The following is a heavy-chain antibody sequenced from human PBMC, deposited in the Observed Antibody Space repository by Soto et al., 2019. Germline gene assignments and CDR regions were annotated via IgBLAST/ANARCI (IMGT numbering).Heavy chain of an antibody. J-gene: IGHJ4*02. CDR1: GYTFTSYY. CDR3: ARDPGRLDLWIQLWFNFDY. CDR2: INPSGGST. Sequence: ASVKVSCKASGYTFTSYYMHWVRQAPGQGLEWMGIINPSGGSTSYAQKFQGRVTMTRDTSTSTVYMELSSLRSEDTAVYYCARDPGRLDLWIQLWFNFDYWGQGTLVTVSS. V-gene: IGHV1-46*03. D-gene: IGHD5-18*01.